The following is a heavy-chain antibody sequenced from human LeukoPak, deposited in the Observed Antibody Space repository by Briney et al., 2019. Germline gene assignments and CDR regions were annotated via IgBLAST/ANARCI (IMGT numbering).Heavy chain of an antibody. J-gene: IGHJ4*02. CDR3: ARGAGLWFGEQYYFDY. V-gene: IGHV4-4*02. D-gene: IGHD3-10*01. Sequence: SETLSLTCAVSGGSISSSNWWSWVRQPPGKGLEWIGEIHHSGSTNYNPSLKSRVTISVDKSKNQFSLKLSSVTAADTAVYYCARGAGLWFGEQYYFDYWGQGTLVTVSS. CDR1: GGSISSSNW. CDR2: IHHSGST.